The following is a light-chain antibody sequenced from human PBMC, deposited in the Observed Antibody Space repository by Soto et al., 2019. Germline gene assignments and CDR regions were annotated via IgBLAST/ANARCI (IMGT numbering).Light chain of an antibody. J-gene: IGLJ2*01. CDR3: QSYDSSLSGSI. V-gene: IGLV1-40*01. Sequence: QLVLTQPPSVSGAPGQRVSISCTGSTSNIGAGYAVHWYQQLPETAPKLLIYGNSNRPSGVPDRFSASKSGTSASLAITGLQTEDEADYYCQSYDSSLSGSIFGGGTKVTVL. CDR2: GNS. CDR1: TSNIGAGYA.